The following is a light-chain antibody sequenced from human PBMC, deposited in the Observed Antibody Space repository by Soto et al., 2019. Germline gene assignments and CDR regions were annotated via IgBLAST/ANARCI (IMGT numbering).Light chain of an antibody. V-gene: IGLV1-44*01. CDR2: SNN. CDR3: AAWDDSLNGRWV. Sequence: QSVLTQPPSASGTPGQRFTISCSGSISNIGSNTVNWYQQLPGTAPKLLIYSNNQRPSGVPDRFSGSKSGTSASLAISGLQSEDEADYYCAAWDDSLNGRWVFGGGTQLTVL. J-gene: IGLJ3*02. CDR1: ISNIGSNT.